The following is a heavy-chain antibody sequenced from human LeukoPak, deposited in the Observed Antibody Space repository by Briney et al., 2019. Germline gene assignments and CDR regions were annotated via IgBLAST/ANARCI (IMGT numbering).Heavy chain of an antibody. V-gene: IGHV3-21*01. D-gene: IGHD3-22*01. CDR2: FGTRSTSI. Sequence: GGSLRLSCVASGFTFNIYAMSWVRQAPGKGLEWVSSFGTRSTSIYHAGSVKGRFAISRDNAKNSLYLQMNSLRAEDTALYYCAREVSEGFDFWGQGTLVTVSS. CDR1: GFTFNIYA. J-gene: IGHJ4*02. CDR3: AREVSEGFDF.